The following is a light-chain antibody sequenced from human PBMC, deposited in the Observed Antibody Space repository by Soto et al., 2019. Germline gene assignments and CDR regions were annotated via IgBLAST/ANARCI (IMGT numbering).Light chain of an antibody. V-gene: IGKV3-20*01. CDR1: HSVSSNY. CDR3: EQYGISPK. J-gene: IGKJ1*01. Sequence: EIVLTQSPGTLSLSPGERATLSCRSSHSVSSNYLAWYQQKPGQAPRLLIYDVSSRATGIPDRFSGSGSGTYFSRTISRLEPVDFAVYYCEQYGISPKFGQGTKVEIK. CDR2: DVS.